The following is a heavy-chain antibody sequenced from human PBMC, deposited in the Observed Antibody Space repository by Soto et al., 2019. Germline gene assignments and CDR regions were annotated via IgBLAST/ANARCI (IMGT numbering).Heavy chain of an antibody. D-gene: IGHD6-19*01. CDR3: ARQSIAVAGPDAFDI. Sequence: QVQLQESGPGLVKPSGTLSLTCAVSSGSISSSNWWSWVRQPPGKGLEWIGEIYHSGSTNYNPSLKSRVTISVDKSKNQFSLKLSSVTAADTAVYYCARQSIAVAGPDAFDIWGQGTMVTVSS. V-gene: IGHV4-4*02. J-gene: IGHJ3*02. CDR2: IYHSGST. CDR1: SGSISSSNW.